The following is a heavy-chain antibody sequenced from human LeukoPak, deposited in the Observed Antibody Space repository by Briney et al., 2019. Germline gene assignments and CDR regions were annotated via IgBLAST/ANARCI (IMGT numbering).Heavy chain of an antibody. CDR3: ARGGGWDAYYYYGLDV. Sequence: GGSLRLSCAASGFTFSDYYMSWIRQAPGKGLEWVSYISSSGSTIYYADSVKGRFTISRDNAKNSLYLQMNSLRAEDTALYYCARGGGWDAYYYYGLDVWGQGTTVTVSS. CDR1: GFTFSDYY. CDR2: ISSSGSTI. D-gene: IGHD6-19*01. V-gene: IGHV3-11*04. J-gene: IGHJ6*02.